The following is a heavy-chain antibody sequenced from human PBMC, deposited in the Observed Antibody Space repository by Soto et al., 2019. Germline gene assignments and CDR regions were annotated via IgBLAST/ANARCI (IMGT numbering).Heavy chain of an antibody. V-gene: IGHV3-7*01. J-gene: IGHJ4*02. CDR1: GFTFSTSW. Sequence: EVQLVESGGVLVQPGGPLRVSCAASGFTFSTSWMNWVCQAPGKGLEWVANINGDGSEEYYVDSVRGRFTISRDNVKNSLFLQMNSLRAEDTAVYYCAAGFPPDYWGQGTLVTVSS. CDR3: AAGFPPDY. CDR2: INGDGSEE. D-gene: IGHD3-10*01.